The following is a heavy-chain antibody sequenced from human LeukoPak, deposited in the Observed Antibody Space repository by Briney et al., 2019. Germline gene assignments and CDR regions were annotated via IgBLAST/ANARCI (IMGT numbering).Heavy chain of an antibody. J-gene: IGHJ3*02. V-gene: IGHV4-4*07. D-gene: IGHD3-3*01. CDR3: ARDSGDFWSGLHELGAFDI. Sequence: SETLSLTCTVSGGSISCYYWSWIRQPAGKGLEWIGRIYTSGSTNYNPSLKSRVTMSVDTSKNQFSLKLSSVTAADTAVYYCARDSGDFWSGLHELGAFDIWGQGTMVTVSS. CDR1: GGSISCYY. CDR2: IYTSGST.